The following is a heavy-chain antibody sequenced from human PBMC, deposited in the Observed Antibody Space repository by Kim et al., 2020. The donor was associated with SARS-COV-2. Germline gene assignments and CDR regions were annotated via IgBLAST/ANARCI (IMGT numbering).Heavy chain of an antibody. D-gene: IGHD2-2*03. J-gene: IGHJ4*02. V-gene: IGHV3-30*04. CDR3: ARAFMDILLDTHFDY. CDR2: ISSYNGTNK. Sequence: GGSLRLSCTASGFTFSSYAMHWVRQAPGKGLEWVAVISSYNGTNKYYADSVKGRFTISRDNSKNMLYLQMTSLRAEDTAVYYCARAFMDILLDTHFDYWGLGTLVAVSS. CDR1: GFTFSSYA.